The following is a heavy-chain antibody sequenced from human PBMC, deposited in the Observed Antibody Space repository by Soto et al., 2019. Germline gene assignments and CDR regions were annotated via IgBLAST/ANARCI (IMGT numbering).Heavy chain of an antibody. J-gene: IGHJ6*02. CDR1: GFTSGDYG. Sequence: GGSLRLSCSFSGFTSGDYGLTWVRQAPGKGLEWVGFTTSQAYGGTTEYAASVKGRFIISRDDSKSVAYLQMNSLQTEDTAIYYCSRDGDYYGLDVWGRGATVTVSS. V-gene: IGHV3-49*04. CDR3: SRDGDYYGLDV. CDR2: TTSQAYGGTT. D-gene: IGHD3-3*01.